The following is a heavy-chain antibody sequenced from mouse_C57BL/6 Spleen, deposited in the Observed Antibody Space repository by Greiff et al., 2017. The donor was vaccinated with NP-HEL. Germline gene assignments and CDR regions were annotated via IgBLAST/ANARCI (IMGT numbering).Heavy chain of an antibody. CDR3: SRSHYYGSSYDY. V-gene: IGHV1-18*01. CDR1: GYTFTDYN. J-gene: IGHJ2*01. D-gene: IGHD1-1*01. CDR2: INPNNGGT. Sequence: EVQLQQSGPELVKPGASVKIPCKASGYTFTDYNMDWVKQSHGKSLEWIGDINPNNGGTNYNQKFKGKATLTVDKSSSTAYMELRSLTSEDTAVYYCSRSHYYGSSYDYWGQGTTLTVSA.